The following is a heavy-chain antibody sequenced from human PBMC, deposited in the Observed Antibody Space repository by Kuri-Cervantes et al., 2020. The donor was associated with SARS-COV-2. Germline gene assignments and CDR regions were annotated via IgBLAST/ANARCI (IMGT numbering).Heavy chain of an antibody. CDR1: GYTFTSYD. CDR2: MNPNSGNT. Sequence: ASVKVSCKASGYTFTSYDINWVRQATGQGLEWMGWMNPNSGNTGYAQKFQGRVTMTRNTSISTAYMELSSLRSEDTAVYYCARVRLGELSLLFDYWGQGTLVTVSS. V-gene: IGHV1-8*01. D-gene: IGHD3-16*02. CDR3: ARVRLGELSLLFDY. J-gene: IGHJ4*02.